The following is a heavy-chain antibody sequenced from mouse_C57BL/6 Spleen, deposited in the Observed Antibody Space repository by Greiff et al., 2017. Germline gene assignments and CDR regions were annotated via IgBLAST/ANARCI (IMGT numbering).Heavy chain of an antibody. D-gene: IGHD2-1*01. J-gene: IGHJ2*01. CDR3: ARVVTTGGFFDY. Sequence: EVQLQQSGGGLVKPGGSLKLSCAASGFTFSSYAMSWVRQTPEKRLEWVATISDGGSYTYYPDNVKGRFTISRDNAKNNLYLQMSHLKSEDTAMXYCARVVTTGGFFDYWGQGTTLTVSS. CDR1: GFTFSSYA. CDR2: ISDGGSYT. V-gene: IGHV5-4*01.